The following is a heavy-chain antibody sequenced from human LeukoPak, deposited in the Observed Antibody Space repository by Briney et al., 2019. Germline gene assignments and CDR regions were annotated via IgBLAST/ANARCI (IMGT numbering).Heavy chain of an antibody. D-gene: IGHD3-22*01. CDR2: ISAYNGNT. CDR1: GYTFTSYD. CDR3: ARGSYYDSSGYIDY. Sequence: GASVKVSCKASGYTFTSYDIIWVRQAPGQGLEWMGWISAYNGNTNYAQKLQGRVTMTTDTSTSTAYMELRSLRSDDTAVYYCARGSYYDSSGYIDYWGQGTLVTVSS. J-gene: IGHJ4*02. V-gene: IGHV1-18*01.